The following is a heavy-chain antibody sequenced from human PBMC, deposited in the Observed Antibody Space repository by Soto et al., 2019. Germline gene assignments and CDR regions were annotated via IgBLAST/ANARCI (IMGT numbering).Heavy chain of an antibody. CDR3: ARSQGSSTSLEIYYYYYYGMDV. CDR2: IIPIPGTA. CDR1: GGTFGSYA. Sequence: QVQLVQSGAEVKKPGSSVKVSCKASGGTFGSYAISWVRQAPGQGLEWMGGIIPIPGTANYAQKFQGRVTIDADESTSTAYMELSSLRSEDTAVYYCARSQGSSTSLEIYYYYYYGMDVWDQGTTVTVSS. D-gene: IGHD2-2*01. V-gene: IGHV1-69*01. J-gene: IGHJ6*02.